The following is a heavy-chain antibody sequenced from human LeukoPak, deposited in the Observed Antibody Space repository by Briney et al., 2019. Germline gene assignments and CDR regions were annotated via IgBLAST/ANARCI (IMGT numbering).Heavy chain of an antibody. CDR1: GFTVSSNY. Sequence: GGSLRLSCAASGFTVSSNYMSRVRQAPGKGLGGVSVIYSGGSTYYADSVKGRFTISRDNSKNTLYLQMNSLRAEDTAVYYCARASYYARDYFDYWGQGTLVTVSS. V-gene: IGHV3-53*01. D-gene: IGHD3-22*01. J-gene: IGHJ4*02. CDR2: IYSGGST. CDR3: ARASYYARDYFDY.